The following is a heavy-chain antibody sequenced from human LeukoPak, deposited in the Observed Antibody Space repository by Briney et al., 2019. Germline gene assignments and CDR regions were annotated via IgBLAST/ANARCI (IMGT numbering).Heavy chain of an antibody. J-gene: IGHJ4*02. V-gene: IGHV4-34*01. CDR1: GGSFSGYY. CDR3: ARGLTL. CDR2: INHSGNS. Sequence: TETLSLTCSVYGGSFSGYYWRWIRQPPGKGLEWIGEINHSGNSNYNPSLKSRVTISVDTSKNQFSLKLNSVTAADTGIYYCARGLTLWGEGTLVTVSS.